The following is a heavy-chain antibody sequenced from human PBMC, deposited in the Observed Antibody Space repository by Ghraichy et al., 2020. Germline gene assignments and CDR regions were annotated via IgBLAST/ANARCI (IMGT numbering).Heavy chain of an antibody. CDR2: IYSGGST. J-gene: IGHJ6*02. CDR3: ARDTGGYGMDV. V-gene: IGHV3-53*01. CDR1: GFTVSSNY. D-gene: IGHD3-16*01. Sequence: GESLNISCAASGFTVSSNYMSWVRQAPGKGLEWVSVIYSGGSTYYADSVKGRFTISRDNSKNTLYLQMNSLRAEDTAVYYCARDTGGYGMDVWGQGTTVTVSS.